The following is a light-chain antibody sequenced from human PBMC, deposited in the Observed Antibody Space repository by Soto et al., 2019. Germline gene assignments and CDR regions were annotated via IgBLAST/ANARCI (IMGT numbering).Light chain of an antibody. CDR1: QSISNI. J-gene: IGKJ4*01. V-gene: IGKV3-15*01. CDR3: QRYNDWPLT. Sequence: EVVMTQSPATLSVSPGERAALSCRASQSISNILAWYQQKPGQAPRLLIYGASTRATGIPARFTGSGSGTEFTLSISSLQSEDVAVYYCQRYNDWPLTFGGGTKVEI. CDR2: GAS.